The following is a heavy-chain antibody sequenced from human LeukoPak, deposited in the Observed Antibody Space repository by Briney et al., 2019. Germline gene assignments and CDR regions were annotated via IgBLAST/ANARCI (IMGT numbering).Heavy chain of an antibody. D-gene: IGHD2-21*02. CDR2: ISYDGSNK. Sequence: GRSLRLSCAASGFTFSSYAMHWVRQAPGKGLEWVAVISYDGSNKYYTDSVKGRFTISRDNSKNTLYLQMNSLRAEDTAVYYCAKAGFVVVTAYDYWGQGTLVTVSS. CDR1: GFTFSSYA. V-gene: IGHV3-30-3*01. CDR3: AKAGFVVVTAYDY. J-gene: IGHJ4*02.